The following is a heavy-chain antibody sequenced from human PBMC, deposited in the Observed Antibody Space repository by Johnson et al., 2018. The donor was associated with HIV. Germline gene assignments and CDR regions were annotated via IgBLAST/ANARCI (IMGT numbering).Heavy chain of an antibody. Sequence: VQLMESGGGLVQPGGSLRLSCAASGFTFSSYDMHWVRQATGKGLEWVSTIGPAGDTYYPDSVKGRFTISRDNSKNTLYLQMNSLRAEDTAVHYCARVRGMVRGSNDAFDIWGPGTMVTVSS. D-gene: IGHD3-10*01. CDR3: ARVRGMVRGSNDAFDI. J-gene: IGHJ3*02. CDR2: IGPAGDT. V-gene: IGHV3-13*01. CDR1: GFTFSSYD.